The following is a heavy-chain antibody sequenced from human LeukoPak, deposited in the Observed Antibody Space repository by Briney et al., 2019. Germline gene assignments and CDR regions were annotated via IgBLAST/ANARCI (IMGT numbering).Heavy chain of an antibody. CDR3: AKGTRSRYYGSGRLDY. J-gene: IGHJ4*02. D-gene: IGHD3-10*01. V-gene: IGHV4-39*07. CDR2: IYYSGST. Sequence: SETLSLTCTVSGGSISSSSYYWGWIRQPPGKGLEWIGSIYYSGSTYYNPSLKSRVTISVDTSKNQFSLKLSSVTAADTAVYYCAKGTRSRYYGSGRLDYWGQGTLVTVSS. CDR1: GGSISSSSYY.